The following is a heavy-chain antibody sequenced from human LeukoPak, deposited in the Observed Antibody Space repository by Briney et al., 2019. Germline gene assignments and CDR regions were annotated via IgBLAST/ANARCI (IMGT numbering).Heavy chain of an antibody. V-gene: IGHV3-33*01. CDR1: GFSFSNYD. CDR3: ARGDPTVTTKQNFDY. D-gene: IGHD4-17*01. CDR2: IWCDGSNK. J-gene: IGHJ4*02. Sequence: GRSLRLSCAASGFSFSNYDMHWVRQAPGKGLEWVAVIWCDGSNKYYADSVKGRFTISRDNSKNTLYLQMNSLRVEDTAVYYCARGDPTVTTKQNFDYWGQGTLVTVSS.